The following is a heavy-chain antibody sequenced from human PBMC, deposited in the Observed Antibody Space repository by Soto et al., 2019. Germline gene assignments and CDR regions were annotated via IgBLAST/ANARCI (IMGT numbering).Heavy chain of an antibody. Sequence: QVQLQESGPGLVKPSQTLSLTCTVSGGSISSGGYYWSWIRQHPGKGLEWIGYIYYSGSTYYNPSLKSRVTISVDTSKNQFSLKLSSVTAADTAVYYCARGIPRPYYDFWSGYYGGPHWFDPWGQGTLVTVSS. V-gene: IGHV4-31*03. D-gene: IGHD3-3*01. CDR3: ARGIPRPYYDFWSGYYGGPHWFDP. J-gene: IGHJ5*02. CDR2: IYYSGST. CDR1: GGSISSGGYY.